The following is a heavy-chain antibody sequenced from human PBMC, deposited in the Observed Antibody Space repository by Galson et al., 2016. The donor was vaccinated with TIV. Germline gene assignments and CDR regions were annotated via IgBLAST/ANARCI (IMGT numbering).Heavy chain of an antibody. CDR2: IIPIFRTT. CDR1: GGPFSSYA. V-gene: IGHV1-69*15. CDR3: AKESGYNSGYITD. Sequence: VKVSCKASGGPFSSYATTWVRPAPGQGLEWVGRIIPIFRTTNYAQRFQGRVTITADEFTGAAYMELNSLRSDDTAVYFCAKESGYNSGYITDWGQGTLVTVSS. D-gene: IGHD5-18*01. J-gene: IGHJ1*01.